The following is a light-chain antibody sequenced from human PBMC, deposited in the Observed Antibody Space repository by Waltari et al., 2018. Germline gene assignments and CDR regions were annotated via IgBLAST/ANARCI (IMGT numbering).Light chain of an antibody. J-gene: IGLJ1*01. CDR3: SSYAGSNNFV. Sequence: QSALPQHPSASGSPGHSDPISCTGHRGYVRAYAFVSWYQQNPGKAPKLIIYEVHKRPSGVPDRFSGSKSGNTASLTVSGLQADDEADYYCSSYAGSNNFVFGPGTEVTVL. CDR2: EVH. CDR1: RGYVRAYAF. V-gene: IGLV2-8*01.